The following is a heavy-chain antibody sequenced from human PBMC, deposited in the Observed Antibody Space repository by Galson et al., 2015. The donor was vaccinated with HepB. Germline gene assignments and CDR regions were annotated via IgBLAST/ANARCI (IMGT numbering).Heavy chain of an antibody. J-gene: IGHJ2*01. CDR2: TNPNSGGT. D-gene: IGHD3-3*01. V-gene: IGHV1-2*06. CDR3: ARDTVTIFGVGVLEYWYFDL. Sequence: SVKVSCKASGYTFTGYYMHWVRQAPGQGLEWMGRTNPNSGGTNYAQKFQGRVTMTRDTSISTAYMELSRLRSDDTAVYYCARDTVTIFGVGVLEYWYFDLWGRGTLVAVTS. CDR1: GYTFTGYY.